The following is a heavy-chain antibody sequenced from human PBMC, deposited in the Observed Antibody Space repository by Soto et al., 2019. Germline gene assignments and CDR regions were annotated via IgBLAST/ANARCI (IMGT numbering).Heavy chain of an antibody. J-gene: IGHJ4*02. CDR3: ASSGYSYGRHYFDY. D-gene: IGHD5-18*01. Sequence: SETLSLTCAVSGGSISSGGYSWSWIRQPPGKGLEWIGYIYHSGSTYYNPSLKSRVTISVDRSKNQFSLKLSSVTAADTAVYYCASSGYSYGRHYFDYWGQGTLVTVSS. CDR1: GGSISSGGYS. V-gene: IGHV4-30-2*02. CDR2: IYHSGST.